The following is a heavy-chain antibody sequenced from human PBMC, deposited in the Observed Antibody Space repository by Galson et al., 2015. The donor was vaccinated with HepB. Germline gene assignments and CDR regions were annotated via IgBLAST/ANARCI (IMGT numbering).Heavy chain of an antibody. CDR3: ARVSTMTSRDYYMDV. V-gene: IGHV3-30*14. Sequence: SLRLSCAASGFTFSRYAMHWVRQAPGKGLEWVAVISYDGSNKSYADSVKGRFTISRDNTENSVFLQMNSLRVDDTAVYYCARVSTMTSRDYYMDVWGKGTTVIVS. D-gene: IGHD3-3*01. CDR2: ISYDGSNK. J-gene: IGHJ6*03. CDR1: GFTFSRYA.